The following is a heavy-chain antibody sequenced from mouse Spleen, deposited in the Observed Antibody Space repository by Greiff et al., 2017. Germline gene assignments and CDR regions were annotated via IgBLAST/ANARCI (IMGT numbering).Heavy chain of an antibody. V-gene: IGHV1-69*01. Sequence: VQLQQPGAELVMPGASVKLSCKASGYTFTSYWMHWVKQRPGQGLEWIGEIDPSDSYTNYNQKFKGKATLTVDKSSSTAYMQLSSLTSEDSAVYYCARSLTEDYWGQGTSVTVSS. CDR3: ARSLTEDY. CDR2: IDPSDSYT. J-gene: IGHJ4*01. CDR1: GYTFTSYW. D-gene: IGHD6-1*01.